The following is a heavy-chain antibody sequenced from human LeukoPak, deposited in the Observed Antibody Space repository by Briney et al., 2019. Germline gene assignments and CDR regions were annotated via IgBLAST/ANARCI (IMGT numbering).Heavy chain of an antibody. CDR1: GYTFTDYF. V-gene: IGHV1-18*04. CDR2: ISAYNGNT. J-gene: IGHJ4*02. Sequence: ASVKVSCKASGYTFTDYFMLWVRQAPGQGLEWMGRISAYNGNTNYAQKLQGRVTMTTDTSTSTAYMELRSLRSDDTAVYYCAREDIAVAVDYWGQGTLVTVSS. D-gene: IGHD6-19*01. CDR3: AREDIAVAVDY.